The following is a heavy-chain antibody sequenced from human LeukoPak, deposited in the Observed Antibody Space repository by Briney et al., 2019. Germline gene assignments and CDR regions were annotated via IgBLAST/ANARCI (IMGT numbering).Heavy chain of an antibody. Sequence: GGSLRLSCAASGFTFDDYGMSWVRQAPGKGLEWVSGIDWNGGSTGYADSVKGRFTISRDNAKNSLYLQINSLRAEDTALYYCARPPKDDYYDSSGYYNWGQGTLVTVSS. CDR2: IDWNGGST. D-gene: IGHD3-22*01. CDR1: GFTFDDYG. V-gene: IGHV3-20*04. CDR3: ARPPKDDYYDSSGYYN. J-gene: IGHJ4*02.